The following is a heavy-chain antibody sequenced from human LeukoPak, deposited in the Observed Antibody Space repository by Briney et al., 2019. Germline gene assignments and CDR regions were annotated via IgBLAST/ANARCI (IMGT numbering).Heavy chain of an antibody. CDR3: ARNADMYYYVDN. V-gene: IGHV4-31*03. Sequence: QTLSLTCTVSSGSISSSGYYCSWIRQHPGKGLEWIGCIYYRGSTYYNPSLKSRVTISVDTSKNHFSLSLSSVTAADTAVYYCARNADMYYYVDNWGQGTLVTVSS. D-gene: IGHD3-10*01. CDR2: IYYRGST. CDR1: SGSISSSGYY. J-gene: IGHJ4*02.